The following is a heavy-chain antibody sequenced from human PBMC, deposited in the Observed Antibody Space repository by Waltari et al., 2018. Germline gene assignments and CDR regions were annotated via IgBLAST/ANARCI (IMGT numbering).Heavy chain of an antibody. J-gene: IGHJ4*02. CDR3: ARRPQYYYGSGSYKSRGYYFDY. CDR2: INHSGST. CDR1: GGSFSGYY. D-gene: IGHD3-10*01. Sequence: QVQLQQWGAGLLKPSETLSLTCAVYGGSFSGYYWSWIRQPPGQGLEWIGEINHSGSTNYNPSLKSRVTISVDTSKNQFSLKLSSLTAADTAVYYCARRPQYYYGSGSYKSRGYYFDYWGQGTLVTVSS. V-gene: IGHV4-34*01.